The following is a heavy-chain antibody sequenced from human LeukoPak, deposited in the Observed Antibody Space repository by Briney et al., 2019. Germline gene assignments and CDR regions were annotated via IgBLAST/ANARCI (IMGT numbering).Heavy chain of an antibody. CDR1: GGSMSPYH. CDR3: ARRYYDSSGYPLEDY. Sequence: SETLSLTCTVSGGSMSPYHWGWIRQPPGKGLEWTGYIYYSGSTNYNPSLKSRVTISVDTSKNQFSLKLSSVTAADTAVYYCARRYYDSSGYPLEDYWGQGTLVTVSS. CDR2: IYYSGST. J-gene: IGHJ4*02. V-gene: IGHV4-59*08. D-gene: IGHD3-22*01.